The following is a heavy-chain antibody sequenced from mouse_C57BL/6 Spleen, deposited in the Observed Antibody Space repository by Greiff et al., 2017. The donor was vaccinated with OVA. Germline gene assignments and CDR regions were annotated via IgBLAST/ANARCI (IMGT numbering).Heavy chain of an antibody. Sequence: QVQLQQSGPELVKPGASVKLSCKASGYTFTSYDINWVKQRPGQGLEWIGWIYPRDGSTKYNEKFKVKATLTVDTSSSTAYMELHSLTSEDSAVYFCARGGYYYGSSLYWYFDVWGTGTTVTVSS. CDR3: ARGGYYYGSSLYWYFDV. V-gene: IGHV1-85*01. CDR1: GYTFTSYD. D-gene: IGHD1-1*01. J-gene: IGHJ1*03. CDR2: IYPRDGST.